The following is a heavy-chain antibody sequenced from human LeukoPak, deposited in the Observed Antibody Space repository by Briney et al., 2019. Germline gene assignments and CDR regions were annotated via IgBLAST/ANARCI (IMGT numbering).Heavy chain of an antibody. D-gene: IGHD3-10*01. CDR2: IYYSGST. J-gene: IGHJ3*02. Sequence: SQTLSLTCTVSGGSISSGNYYWSSIRQPPGKGLEWIGYIYYSGSTNYNPSLKSRVTISVDTSKNQFSLKLSSVTAADTAMYYCARYRTSLTIIRGFGLSDAFDIWGQGTMVTVSS. CDR1: GGSISSGNYY. V-gene: IGHV4-61*01. CDR3: ARYRTSLTIIRGFGLSDAFDI.